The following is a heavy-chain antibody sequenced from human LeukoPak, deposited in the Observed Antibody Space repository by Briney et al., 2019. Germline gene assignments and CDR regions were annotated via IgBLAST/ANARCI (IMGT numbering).Heavy chain of an antibody. V-gene: IGHV1-2*06. CDR2: INPNNGAA. CDR1: GYTFTGYY. CDR3: ATYSGNYQSAY. Sequence: VASVKVSCKASGYTFTGYYMHWVRQAPGQGLEWMGRINPNNGAANYAQKFQGRVTMTRDTSISTAYMELSWLKSDDTAVYYCATYSGNYQSAYWGQGTLATVSS. J-gene: IGHJ4*02. D-gene: IGHD1-26*01.